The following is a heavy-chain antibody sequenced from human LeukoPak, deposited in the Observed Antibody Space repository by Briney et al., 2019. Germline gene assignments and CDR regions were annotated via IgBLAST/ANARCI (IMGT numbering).Heavy chain of an antibody. J-gene: IGHJ6*03. CDR3: ARLKGYCSSTSCQEYYYYYYYMDV. D-gene: IGHD2-2*01. V-gene: IGHV4-38-2*01. Sequence: PSETLSLTCAVSGYSISSGYYWGWIRQPPGKGLEWIGSIYHSGSTYYNPSLKSRVTISVDTSKNQFSLKLCSVTAADTAVYYCARLKGYCSSTSCQEYYYYYYYMDVWGKGTTVTVSS. CDR1: GYSISSGYY. CDR2: IYHSGST.